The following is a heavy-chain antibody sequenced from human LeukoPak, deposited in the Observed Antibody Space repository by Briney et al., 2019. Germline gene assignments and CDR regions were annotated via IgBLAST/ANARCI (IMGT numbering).Heavy chain of an antibody. V-gene: IGHV4-39*07. CDR1: GGSISSSNYY. CDR2: IYYSGST. J-gene: IGHJ4*02. CDR3: ARAPSSGFYYVDY. Sequence: SETLSLTCTVSGGSISSSNYYWGWIRQPPGKGLEWIGTIYYSGSTYYNPSLKSRVTISLDTSKNQFSLRLSSVTAADTAVYYCARAPSSGFYYVDYWGQGTPVTVSS. D-gene: IGHD3-22*01.